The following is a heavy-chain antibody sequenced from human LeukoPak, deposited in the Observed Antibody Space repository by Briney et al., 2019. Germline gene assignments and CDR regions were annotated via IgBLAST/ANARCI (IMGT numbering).Heavy chain of an antibody. J-gene: IGHJ4*02. Sequence: GGSLRLSCAASGFTFSSYWMSWVRQAPGKGLEWVANINQDGSEKHYVDSVKGRFTISRDNGENSLYLQMNSLRAEDTAVYYCAKDSGSSGWVTHFDYWGQGTLVTVSS. D-gene: IGHD6-19*01. CDR1: GFTFSSYW. V-gene: IGHV3-7*01. CDR3: AKDSGSSGWVTHFDY. CDR2: INQDGSEK.